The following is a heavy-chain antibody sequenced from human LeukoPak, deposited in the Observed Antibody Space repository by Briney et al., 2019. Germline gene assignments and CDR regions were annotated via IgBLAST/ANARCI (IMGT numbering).Heavy chain of an antibody. V-gene: IGHV1-2*02. CDR2: INPNRGGT. D-gene: IGHD3-10*01. CDR3: ARDPMGSSAFDI. J-gene: IGHJ3*02. Sequence: GASVKVSCKASGYTFTVYYMHGVRQAPGQGLEWMGCINPNRGGTNYAQKFQGRVTMTRDTSISTAYMELRRLRSDDTAVYYCARDPMGSSAFDIWGKGTMVTVSS. CDR1: GYTFTVYY.